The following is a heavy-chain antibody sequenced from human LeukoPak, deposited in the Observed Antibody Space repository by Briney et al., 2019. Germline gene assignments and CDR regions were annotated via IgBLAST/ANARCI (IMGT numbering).Heavy chain of an antibody. CDR3: ASGVRDGYNSLIYFDY. CDR1: GGSISTDIYY. Sequence: RTSQTLSLTCTVSGGSISTDIYYWSWIRQHPGKGLECIGYIYYTGSTYYNPSLKSRLTISVDTSKNQFSLNLSSVTAADTAVYYCASGVRDGYNSLIYFDYWGQGALVTVSS. V-gene: IGHV4-31*03. J-gene: IGHJ4*02. CDR2: IYYTGST. D-gene: IGHD5-24*01.